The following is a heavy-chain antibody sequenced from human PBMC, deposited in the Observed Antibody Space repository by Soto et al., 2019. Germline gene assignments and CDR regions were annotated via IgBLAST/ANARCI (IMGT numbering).Heavy chain of an antibody. Sequence: EVQLVESGGGLIQPGESLRLSCAASGLAVTTTYMSWVRQAPGKGLECVSIIYSSGGTYFADSVKGRFTISRGKSKNTVYLQLNSLRAEDTAVYYCARAHGYSTRNFDYWGQGTLVTVSS. CDR1: GLAVTTTY. CDR2: IYSSGGT. CDR3: ARAHGYSTRNFDY. V-gene: IGHV3-53*01. D-gene: IGHD2-21*01. J-gene: IGHJ4*02.